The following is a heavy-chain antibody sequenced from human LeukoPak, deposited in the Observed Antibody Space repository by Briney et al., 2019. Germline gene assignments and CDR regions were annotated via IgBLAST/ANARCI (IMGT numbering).Heavy chain of an antibody. J-gene: IGHJ4*02. Sequence: SQTLSLTCTVSIDSISSGDYYWNWIRHPPGKGLKWIGYIYYSGSTYYNPSLRSRVTISVDTSTTQFSLRLTSVTAADTAVYYCARGLRGRSGYYFDSWGQGTLVTVSS. CDR3: ARGLRGRSGYYFDS. V-gene: IGHV4-30-4*01. CDR1: IDSISSGDYY. CDR2: IYYSGST.